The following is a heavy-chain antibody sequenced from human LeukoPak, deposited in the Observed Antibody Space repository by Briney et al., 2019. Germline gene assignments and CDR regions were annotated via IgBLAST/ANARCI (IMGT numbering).Heavy chain of an antibody. Sequence: PGGSLRLSCAASGFTFSSYAMHWVRQAPGKGLEWVSVIYSGGSTYYADSVKGRFTISRDNSKNTLYLQMNSLRAEDTAVYYCARENYDILTGLGLTYGMDVWGQGTTVTVSS. CDR1: GFTFSSYA. D-gene: IGHD3-9*01. CDR3: ARENYDILTGLGLTYGMDV. J-gene: IGHJ6*02. V-gene: IGHV3-53*01. CDR2: IYSGGST.